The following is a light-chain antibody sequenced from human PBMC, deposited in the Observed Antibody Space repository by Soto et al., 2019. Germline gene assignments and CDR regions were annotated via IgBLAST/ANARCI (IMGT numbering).Light chain of an antibody. J-gene: IGKJ2*01. V-gene: IGKV2-28*01. CDR3: MQALQTPYT. CDR2: WGF. CDR1: QSLVHSNANYF. Sequence: DIVMTQSPLSLPVTPGEPASISCRSSQSLVHSNANYFFDWYLQKPGQSPQLLIYWGFNRASGVPDRFSGSASGTDFTLKITRVEAADVGVYYCMQALQTPYTFGQGTKLEI.